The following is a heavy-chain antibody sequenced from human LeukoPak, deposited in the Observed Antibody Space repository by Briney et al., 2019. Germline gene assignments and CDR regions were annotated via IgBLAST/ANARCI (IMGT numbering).Heavy chain of an antibody. V-gene: IGHV3-23*01. J-gene: IGHJ4*02. Sequence: GGSLILSCAASGFTFSSYAMSWVRQAPGKGLEWVSGTSGSGGSTYYAGSVKGRFTISRDNSKNTLYLQMNSLRVEDTAVYYCAKNGGSQCYSHLDSWGQGTLVTVSS. CDR1: GFTFSSYA. CDR3: AKNGGSQCYSHLDS. CDR2: TSGSGGST. D-gene: IGHD2-15*01.